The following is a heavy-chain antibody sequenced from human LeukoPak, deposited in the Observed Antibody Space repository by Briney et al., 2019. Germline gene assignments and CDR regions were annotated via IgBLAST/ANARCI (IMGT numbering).Heavy chain of an antibody. V-gene: IGHV5-51*01. Sequence: GESLKISCKGSGYSYTSYWMGWVRQMPGKGLEWMGIIYPGDSDTRYSPSFQAQVTISAGKSISTAYLQCSSLKPSDTAMYYCARQGYSYGNFDYWGQGTLVTVSS. D-gene: IGHD5-18*01. CDR3: ARQGYSYGNFDY. CDR2: IYPGDSDT. CDR1: GYSYTSYW. J-gene: IGHJ4*02.